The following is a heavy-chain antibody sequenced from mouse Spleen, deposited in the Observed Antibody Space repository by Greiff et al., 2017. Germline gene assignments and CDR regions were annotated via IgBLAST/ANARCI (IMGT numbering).Heavy chain of an antibody. Sequence: EVQLVESGPELVKPGASVKISCKASGYSFTGYYMNWVKQSPEKSLEWIGEINPSTGGTTYNQKFKAKATLTVDKSSSTAYMQLKSLTSEDSAVYYCARRRDPYYYAMDYWGQGTSVTVSS. D-gene: IGHD3-3*01. CDR1: GYSFTGYY. V-gene: IGHV1-42*01. CDR3: ARRRDPYYYAMDY. J-gene: IGHJ4*01. CDR2: INPSTGGT.